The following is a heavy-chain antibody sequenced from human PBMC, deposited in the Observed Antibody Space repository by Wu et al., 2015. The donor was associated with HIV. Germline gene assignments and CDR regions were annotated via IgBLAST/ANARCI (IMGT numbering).Heavy chain of an antibody. V-gene: IGHV1-69*05. CDR3: ARERSFYESGSAFDY. J-gene: IGHJ4*02. Sequence: QVHLVQFGGEVKKPGSSVKVTCKASGDGFTSYAVSWVRQAPGQGLEWMGGINPLFGTTKFAQKFQGRLTITTDELRTTAYMELSSLKSEDTAVYYCARERSFYESGSAFDYWGQGTLVTVSS. CDR1: GDGFTSYA. CDR2: INPLFGTT. D-gene: IGHD3-10*01.